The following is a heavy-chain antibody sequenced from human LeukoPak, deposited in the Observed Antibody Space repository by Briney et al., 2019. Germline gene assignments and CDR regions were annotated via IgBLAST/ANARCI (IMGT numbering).Heavy chain of an antibody. V-gene: IGHV1-8*03. J-gene: IGHJ4*02. D-gene: IGHD5-24*01. CDR2: MNPNSGNT. CDR1: GYTFTSYD. CDR3: ARGAGDGYNYEYYFDY. Sequence: ASVKVSCKASGYTFTSYDINWVRQATGQGLEWMGWMNPNSGNTGYAQKFQGRVTITRNTSISTAYVELSSLRSEDTAVYYCARGAGDGYNYEYYFDYWGQGTLVTVSS.